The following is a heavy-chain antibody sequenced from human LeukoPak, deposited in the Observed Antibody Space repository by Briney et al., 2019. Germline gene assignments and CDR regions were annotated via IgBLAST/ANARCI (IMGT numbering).Heavy chain of an antibody. CDR3: ARCLRALPLRRLFYYYMDV. D-gene: IGHD3-16*01. Sequence: ASVKVSCKASGYTFTSYDINWVRQATGQGLEWMGWMNPNSGNTGYAQKFQGRVTMTRNTSISTAYMELSSLRSEDTAVYYCARCLRALPLRRLFYYYMDVWGKGTTVTVSS. CDR1: GYTFTSYD. CDR2: MNPNSGNT. V-gene: IGHV1-8*01. J-gene: IGHJ6*03.